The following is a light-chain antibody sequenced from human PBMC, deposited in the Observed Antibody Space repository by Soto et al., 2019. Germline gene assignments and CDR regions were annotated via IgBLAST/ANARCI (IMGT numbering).Light chain of an antibody. V-gene: IGLV2-14*03. CDR3: GSYTSTSTLYV. CDR2: DVS. CDR1: SSDVGGSNY. J-gene: IGLJ1*01. Sequence: QSALTQPASVSGSPGQSITISCTGTSSDVGGSNYVSWYQQQPGKAPKLMIYDVSNRPSGVSNRFSGSKSGNTASLTISGLQAEDEADYYCGSYTSTSTLYVFGTGTKVTVL.